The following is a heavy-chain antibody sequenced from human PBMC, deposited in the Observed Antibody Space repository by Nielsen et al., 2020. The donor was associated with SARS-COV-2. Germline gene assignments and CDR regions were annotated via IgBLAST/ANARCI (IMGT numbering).Heavy chain of an antibody. J-gene: IGHJ6*02. CDR2: IIPIFGTA. D-gene: IGHD2-2*01. CDR1: GGTFSSYA. CDR3: ARELIVVVPAEYYYYYYGMDV. Sequence: SVKVSCKASGGTFSSYAISWVRQAPGQGLEWMGGIIPIFGTANYAQKFQGRVTITADESTSTAYMELSSLRSEDTAVYYCARELIVVVPAEYYYYYYGMDVWGQGTTVTVSS. V-gene: IGHV1-69*13.